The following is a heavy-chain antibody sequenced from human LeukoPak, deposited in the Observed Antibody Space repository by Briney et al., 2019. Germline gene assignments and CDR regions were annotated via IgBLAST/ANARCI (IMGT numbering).Heavy chain of an antibody. CDR3: AKLSIAAAGSYDAFDI. CDR1: GFTFSSYA. CDR2: LSGSCGST. D-gene: IGHD6-13*01. J-gene: IGHJ3*02. V-gene: IGHV3-23*01. Sequence: GESLRLSCAASGFTFSSYAMSWVRQPPGRGLVWVSALSGSCGSTYYPDSVKGRFTISRDNSKNTLYLQMNSLRAEDTAVYYCAKLSIAAAGSYDAFDIWGQGTMVTVSS.